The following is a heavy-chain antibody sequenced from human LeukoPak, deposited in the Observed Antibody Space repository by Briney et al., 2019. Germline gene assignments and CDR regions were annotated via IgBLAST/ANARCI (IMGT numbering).Heavy chain of an antibody. J-gene: IGHJ4*02. V-gene: IGHV3-23*01. CDR3: AKATARYCSSTICYLDY. Sequence: GGSPRLSCAASGFTFSSHAMTWVRQTPGKGLEWVSGISGTGGSTYYADSVKGRFTISRGNSKNTLYLQMNSLRAEDTALYYCAKATARYCSSTICYLDYWGQGALVTVSS. CDR1: GFTFSSHA. CDR2: ISGTGGST. D-gene: IGHD2-2*01.